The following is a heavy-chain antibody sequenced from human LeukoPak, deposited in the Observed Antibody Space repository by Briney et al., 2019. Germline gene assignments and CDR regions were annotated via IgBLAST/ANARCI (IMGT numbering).Heavy chain of an antibody. CDR1: GSTFSSYA. CDR3: ARSIRSGYYLDY. D-gene: IGHD3-22*01. Sequence: SVKVSCKASGSTFSSYAISWVRQAPGQGLEWMGRIIPIFGTAIYAQKFQGRVTITTDESTSTAYMELSSLRSEDTAVYYCARSIRSGYYLDYWGQGTLVTVSS. J-gene: IGHJ4*02. CDR2: IIPIFGTA. V-gene: IGHV1-69*05.